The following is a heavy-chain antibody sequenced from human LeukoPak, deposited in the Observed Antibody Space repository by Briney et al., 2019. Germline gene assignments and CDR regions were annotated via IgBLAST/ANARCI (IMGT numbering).Heavy chain of an antibody. J-gene: IGHJ4*02. CDR3: AKDDSMTLDHFDS. CDR2: INYSGGHK. Sequence: GGSLRLSCVASGFTFKNCAMSWVRQAPGKGVEWGSGINYSGGHKYYADSVKGRFTISRDSSKHTLSLQMNSLTPEDTAVYYCAKDDSMTLDHFDSWGQGALVTVSS. CDR1: GFTFKNCA. V-gene: IGHV3-23*01. D-gene: IGHD4-11*01.